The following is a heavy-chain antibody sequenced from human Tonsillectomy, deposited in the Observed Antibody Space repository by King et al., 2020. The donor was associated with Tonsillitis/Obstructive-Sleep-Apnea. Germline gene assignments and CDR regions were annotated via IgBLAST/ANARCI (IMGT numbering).Heavy chain of an antibody. Sequence: QLVQSGAEVKKPGASVMVSCKASGYIFSDYSIAWVRQAPGKGLQWMGWITTYNGDTKYAPKFQDRVTMTTVTATNTGYMELRSLRSDDTAVYYCARGPLTLWTGYPNWLDPWGQGTLVTVSS. V-gene: IGHV1-18*04. CDR1: GYIFSDYS. CDR3: ARGPLTLWTGYPNWLDP. J-gene: IGHJ5*02. D-gene: IGHD3/OR15-3a*01. CDR2: ITTYNGDT.